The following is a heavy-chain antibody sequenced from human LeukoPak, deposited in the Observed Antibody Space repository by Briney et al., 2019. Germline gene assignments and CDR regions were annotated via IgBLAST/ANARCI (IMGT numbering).Heavy chain of an antibody. D-gene: IGHD2-2*01. Sequence: PSETLSLTCTVSGVSINNSYWSWIRQPPGKGLEWIGYIYYSGSTQYNPSLKSRVTISVDTSKNQFSLKLTSVTAADTAVYYCARGEGRVAAANYWGQGTPVTVSS. V-gene: IGHV4-59*01. CDR2: IYYSGST. CDR3: ARGEGRVAAANY. CDR1: GVSINNSY. J-gene: IGHJ4*02.